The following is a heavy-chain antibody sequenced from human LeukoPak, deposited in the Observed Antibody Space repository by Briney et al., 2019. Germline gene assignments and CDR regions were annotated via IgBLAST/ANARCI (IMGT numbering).Heavy chain of an antibody. J-gene: IGHJ4*02. V-gene: IGHV1-8*01. D-gene: IGHD6-6*01. Sequence: MGWMNPNSGNTGYALKFQGRVTLTRNTSISIVYMELSSLRFDDTAVYYCARGGDRSSFDYWGQGTLVTVSS. CDR2: MNPNSGNT. CDR3: ARGGDRSSFDY.